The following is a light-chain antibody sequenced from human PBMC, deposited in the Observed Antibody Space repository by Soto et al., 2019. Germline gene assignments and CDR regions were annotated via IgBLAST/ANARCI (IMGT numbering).Light chain of an antibody. J-gene: IGLJ1*01. Sequence: QSALTQPASVSGSPGQSTTISCTGTSSDVGSYNFVSWYQQHPGKAPKLMIYDVSHRPSGVSNRFSGSKSGNTASLTISGLQAEDEADYYCSSYTSSSTLTVFGTGTKLTVL. CDR3: SSYTSSSTLTV. CDR1: SSDVGSYNF. V-gene: IGLV2-14*01. CDR2: DVS.